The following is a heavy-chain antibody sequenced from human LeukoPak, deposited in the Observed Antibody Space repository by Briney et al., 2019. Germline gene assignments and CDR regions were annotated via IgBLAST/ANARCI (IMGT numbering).Heavy chain of an antibody. CDR3: ARRGIAAAGTPFWFDP. CDR1: GYTFTSYG. V-gene: IGHV1-18*01. Sequence: ASVKVSCKASGYTFTSYGISWVRQAPGQGLEWMGWISAYNGNTNYAQKLQGRVTMTTDTSTSTAYMELGSLRSDDTAVYYCARRGIAAAGTPFWFDPWGQGTLVTVSS. CDR2: ISAYNGNT. J-gene: IGHJ5*02. D-gene: IGHD6-13*01.